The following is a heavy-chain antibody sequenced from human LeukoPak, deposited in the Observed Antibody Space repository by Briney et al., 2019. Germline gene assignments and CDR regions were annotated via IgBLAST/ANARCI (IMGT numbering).Heavy chain of an antibody. CDR3: ARGGAIRVTGMTPFDY. Sequence: SPTLSLICDISGDSVSSNSAIWNWIRQSPSRGLEWLGRTYYRSKWYIDYAVSVKSRITFNPDTSKNQLSLQLNSVTPEDTATYYCARGGAIRVTGMTPFDYWGQG. J-gene: IGHJ4*02. D-gene: IGHD1-20*01. CDR2: TYYRSKWYI. V-gene: IGHV6-1*01. CDR1: GDSVSSNSAI.